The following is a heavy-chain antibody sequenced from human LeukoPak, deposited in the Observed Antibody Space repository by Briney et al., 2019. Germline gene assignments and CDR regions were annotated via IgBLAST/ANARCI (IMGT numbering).Heavy chain of an antibody. Sequence: SETLSLTCSVSGGSISSSGYHWGWIRQPPGKGLEWIGNIYDSGSSYYNPSLKSRVTISIDTSKNQFSLKLSSVTAADTAVYYCASPLAASGLRAFDIWGQGTMVTVSS. V-gene: IGHV4-39*01. D-gene: IGHD6-25*01. CDR2: IYDSGSS. J-gene: IGHJ3*02. CDR1: GGSISSSGYH. CDR3: ASPLAASGLRAFDI.